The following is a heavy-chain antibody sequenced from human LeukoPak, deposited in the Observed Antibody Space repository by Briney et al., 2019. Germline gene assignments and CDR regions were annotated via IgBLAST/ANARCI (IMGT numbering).Heavy chain of an antibody. Sequence: PGGSLRLSCAASGFTFSSYAMSWVRQAPGKGLEWVSTVSGSGDSTYYADFVKGRITISRDNSKNTLYLQMNSLSAEDTAIYYCAKPPPDSSSWLFDFWGQGTLVTVSS. CDR2: VSGSGDST. J-gene: IGHJ4*02. D-gene: IGHD6-13*01. CDR3: AKPPPDSSSWLFDF. CDR1: GFTFSSYA. V-gene: IGHV3-23*01.